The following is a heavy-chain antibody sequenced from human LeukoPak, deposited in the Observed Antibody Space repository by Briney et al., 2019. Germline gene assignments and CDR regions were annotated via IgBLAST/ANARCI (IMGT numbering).Heavy chain of an antibody. V-gene: IGHV3-23*01. J-gene: IGHJ4*02. CDR2: ISGSGGTT. CDR3: AKDGHIVVVVAATWGYFDY. D-gene: IGHD2-15*01. Sequence: PGGSLRLSCAASGFRFSNYAMSWVRQAPGKGLEWVSGISGSGGTTFYADSVKGRFTISRDNSKSTLYLQINTLSAEDTAVYYCAKDGHIVVVVAATWGYFDYWGQGTLVTVSS. CDR1: GFRFSNYA.